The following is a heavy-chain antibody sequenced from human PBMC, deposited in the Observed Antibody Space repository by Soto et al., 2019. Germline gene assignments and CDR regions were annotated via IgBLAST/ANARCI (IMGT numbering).Heavy chain of an antibody. CDR2: INHSGST. V-gene: IGHV4-34*01. Sequence: SETLSLTCAVYGGSFSGYYWSWIRQPPGKGLEWIGEINHSGSTNYNPSLKSRVTISVDTSKNQFSLKLSSVTAADTAVYYCARGSPYYYYYMDVWGKGTTVTVSS. J-gene: IGHJ6*03. CDR3: ARGSPYYYYYMDV. CDR1: GGSFSGYY.